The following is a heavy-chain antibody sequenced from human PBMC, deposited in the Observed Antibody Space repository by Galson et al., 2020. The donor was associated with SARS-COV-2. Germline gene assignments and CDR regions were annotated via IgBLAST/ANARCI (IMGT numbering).Heavy chain of an antibody. CDR2: FDPEDVAT. V-gene: IGHV1-24*01. CDR3: ATSTALGASSGWFDP. D-gene: IGHD1-26*01. Sequence: EASVKVSCKVSGYPPTELSMHWARQAPGKRLEWMGGFDPEDVATNYAQKFQGRVTMTEDTSTDTAYMEMSSLRSEDTAVDYCATSTALGASSGWFDPWGQGTLVAVSS. CDR1: GYPPTELS. J-gene: IGHJ5*02.